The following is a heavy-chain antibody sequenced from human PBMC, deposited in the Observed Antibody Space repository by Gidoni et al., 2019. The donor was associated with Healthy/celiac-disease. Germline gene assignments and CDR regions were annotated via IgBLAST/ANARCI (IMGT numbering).Heavy chain of an antibody. CDR3: ARQGKQLAPSDY. V-gene: IGHV4-39*01. CDR2: IYYSGST. D-gene: IGHD6-6*01. J-gene: IGHJ4*02. Sequence: QLQLQESGPGLVKPSETLSLTCTVSGGSISSSSYYWGWIRQPPGKGLEWIGSIYYSGSTYYNPSLKSRVTISVDTSKNQFSLKLSSVTAADTAVYYCARQGKQLAPSDYWGQGTLVTVSS. CDR1: GGSISSSSYY.